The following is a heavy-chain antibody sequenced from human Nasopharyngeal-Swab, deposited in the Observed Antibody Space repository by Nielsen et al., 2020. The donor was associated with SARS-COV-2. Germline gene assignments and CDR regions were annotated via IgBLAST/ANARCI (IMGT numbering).Heavy chain of an antibody. CDR3: ARIAVASADYYYYMDV. CDR1: GYSLSSGYY. J-gene: IGHJ6*03. CDR2: MSHRGST. D-gene: IGHD6-19*01. V-gene: IGHV4-38-2*01. Sequence: SETLSLTCAVSGYSLSSGYYWGWIRQSPGKGLEWIGAMSHRGSTYLNPSLKSRVTISIDTSKNQFSLELSSVTAADTAVYYCARIAVASADYYYYMDVWGKGTTVTVSS.